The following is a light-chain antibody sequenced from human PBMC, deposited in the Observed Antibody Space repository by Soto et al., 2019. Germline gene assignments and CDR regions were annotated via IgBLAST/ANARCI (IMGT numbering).Light chain of an antibody. J-gene: IGKJ1*01. CDR3: QHHNTYSQT. Sequence: DIQMTQSPPTLSASVGDRVTITCRASQSIRHYLAWYQQMPGKAPKLLIYGASTLQSGVPSRFSGSGSGTEFTLTISSLQPDDFGNYYCQHHNTYSQTFGQGTKLEIK. CDR1: QSIRHY. V-gene: IGKV1-5*01. CDR2: GAS.